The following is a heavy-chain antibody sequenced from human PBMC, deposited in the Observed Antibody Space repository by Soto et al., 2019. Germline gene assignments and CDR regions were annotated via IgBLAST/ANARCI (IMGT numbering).Heavy chain of an antibody. CDR1: GYHFISYG. V-gene: IGHV1-18*01. CDR3: ARDRAAPANHWFDP. CDR2: ISPYNGHA. J-gene: IGHJ5*02. Sequence: QVQLVQSGAEVKNPGASVKVSCTSSGYHFISYGISWLRQAPGQGLEWMGWISPYNGHAEYAQKMQGRVTLTADTSTSTDYMELTCLTSDDTAVYYCARDRAAPANHWFDPWGQGTLVTVSS. D-gene: IGHD6-13*01.